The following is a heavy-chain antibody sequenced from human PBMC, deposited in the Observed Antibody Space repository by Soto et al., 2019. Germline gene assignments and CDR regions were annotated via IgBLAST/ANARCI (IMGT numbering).Heavy chain of an antibody. CDR2: VYYTGTT. D-gene: IGHD3-3*01. V-gene: IGHV4-61*01. CDR1: GGFVSSASYF. CDR3: ARMRFGEVPDWFDP. J-gene: IGHJ5*02. Sequence: QVQLQESGPGLVKPSETLSLTCTVSGGFVSSASYFWSWIRQPPGKEMEFIAYVYYTGTTKYSPSLKSRASISLDTSKNQFSLNLSSVTTADTAIYYCARMRFGEVPDWFDPWGQGILVTVS.